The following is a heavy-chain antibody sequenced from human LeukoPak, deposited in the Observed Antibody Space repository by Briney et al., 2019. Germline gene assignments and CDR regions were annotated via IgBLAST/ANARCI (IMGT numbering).Heavy chain of an antibody. CDR3: ARETYGGYVGPFDY. V-gene: IGHV3-66*01. Sequence: GGSLRLSCAASGFTVSSNYMSWVRQAPGKGLEWVSVIYSGGSTYYADSVKGRFTISRDNSKNTLYLQMNSLRAEDTAVYYCARETYGGYVGPFDYWGQGTLVTVSS. CDR2: IYSGGST. D-gene: IGHD5-12*01. CDR1: GFTVSSNY. J-gene: IGHJ4*02.